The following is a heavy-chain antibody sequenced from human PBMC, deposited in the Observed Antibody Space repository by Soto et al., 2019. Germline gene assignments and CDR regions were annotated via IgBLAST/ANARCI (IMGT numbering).Heavy chain of an antibody. J-gene: IGHJ6*02. V-gene: IGHV3-23*01. CDR3: AKDREITIFGVVTDYYYYYGMDV. Sequence: PGGSLRLSCAASGFTFSSYAMSWVRQDPGKGLEWVSAISGSGGSTYYADSVKGRFTISRDNSKNTLYLQMNSLRAEDTAVYYCAKDREITIFGVVTDYYYYYGMDVWGQGTTVTVSS. CDR1: GFTFSSYA. D-gene: IGHD3-3*01. CDR2: ISGSGGST.